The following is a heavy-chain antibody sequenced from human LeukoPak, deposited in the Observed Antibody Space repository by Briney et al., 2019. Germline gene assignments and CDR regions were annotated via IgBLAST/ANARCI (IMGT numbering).Heavy chain of an antibody. Sequence: GGSLRLSCAASGFTFSSYSMNWVRQAPGKGLEWVSSISSSSSYIYYADSVKGRFTISRDNAKTSLYLQMNSLRAEDTAVYYCARAHYYDNSGYNDAFDIWGQGTMVTVSS. V-gene: IGHV3-21*01. CDR2: ISSSSSYI. D-gene: IGHD3-22*01. CDR3: ARAHYYDNSGYNDAFDI. CDR1: GFTFSSYS. J-gene: IGHJ3*02.